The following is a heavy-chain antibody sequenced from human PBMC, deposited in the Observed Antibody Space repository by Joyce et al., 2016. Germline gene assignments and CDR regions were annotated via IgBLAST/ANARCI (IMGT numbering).Heavy chain of an antibody. V-gene: IGHV5-51*01. J-gene: IGHJ4*02. CDR3: ARGPLRPFLFDY. CDR2: TYPGDSDP. CDR1: GYSFTSYW. D-gene: IGHD2/OR15-2a*01. Sequence: EVQLVQSGAEVKKPGESLKISCKGSGYSFTSYWIGWVRQMPGKGLEWMGITYPGDSDPRYSPSFQGQVTISVDRSIRTAYLHWSSLKASDTAMYYCARGPLRPFLFDYLGQGTLVTVSS.